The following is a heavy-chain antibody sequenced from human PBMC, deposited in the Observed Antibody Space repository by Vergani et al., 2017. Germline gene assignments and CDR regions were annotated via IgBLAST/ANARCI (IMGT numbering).Heavy chain of an antibody. V-gene: IGHV3-23*01. CDR3: ARTRSGYRNGMDV. CDR1: GFTFSSYA. D-gene: IGHD5-12*01. CDR2: ISGSGGST. J-gene: IGHJ6*02. Sequence: EVQLLESGGGLVQPGGSLRLSCAASGFTFSSYAMSWVRQAPGKGLEWVSAISGSGGSTYYADSVKGRFTISRDNSKNTLYLQMNSLRAEDTAVYYCARTRSGYRNGMDVWGQGTTVTVSS.